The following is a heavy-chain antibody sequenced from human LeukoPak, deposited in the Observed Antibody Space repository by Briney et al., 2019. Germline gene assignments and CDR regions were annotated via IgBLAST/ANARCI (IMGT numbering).Heavy chain of an antibody. CDR3: ARDTIQPGLIDD. V-gene: IGHV3-48*04. D-gene: IGHD2-2*01. CDR2: MSSGGDDI. Sequence: QAGGSLRLSCAASGFSFSLYAMNWVRQAPGKGLEWISYMSSGGDDIHYAASVRGRFTISRDDAGNTLFLQLSSLRGEDTAVYYCARDTIQPGLIDDWGQGTLVTVSS. CDR1: GFSFSLYA. J-gene: IGHJ4*02.